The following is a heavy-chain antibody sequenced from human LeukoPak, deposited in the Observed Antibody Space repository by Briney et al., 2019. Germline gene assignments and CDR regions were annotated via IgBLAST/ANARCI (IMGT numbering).Heavy chain of an antibody. J-gene: IGHJ5*02. D-gene: IGHD2-15*01. CDR3: ARGECSGGSCYYENWFDP. CDR1: GYTFTSYG. Sequence: GASVKVSCKASGYTFTSYGISWVRQAPGQGLEWIGWISAYNGNTNYAQKLQGRVTMTTDTSTSTAYMELRSLRSDDTAVYYCARGECSGGSCYYENWFDPWGQGTLVTVSS. CDR2: ISAYNGNT. V-gene: IGHV1-18*01.